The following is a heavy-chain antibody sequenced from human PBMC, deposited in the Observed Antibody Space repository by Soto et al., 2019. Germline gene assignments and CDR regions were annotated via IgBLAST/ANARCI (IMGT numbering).Heavy chain of an antibody. Sequence: QVQLVESGGGVVQPGRSLRLSCAASGFTFRSFAMHWVRQAPGKGLGWVAVISYDGTNKYYTDSVKGRFTISRDNSNNMQYLQMNSLRVEDTAVYHCARDDSGSTWAAYNWFDSWGQGTLVTVSS. CDR2: ISYDGTNK. J-gene: IGHJ5*01. D-gene: IGHD1-20*01. CDR1: GFTFRSFA. V-gene: IGHV3-30-3*01. CDR3: ARDDSGSTWAAYNWFDS.